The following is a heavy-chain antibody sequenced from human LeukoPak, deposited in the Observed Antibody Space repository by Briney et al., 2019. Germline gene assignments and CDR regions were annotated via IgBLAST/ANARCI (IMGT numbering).Heavy chain of an antibody. CDR1: GHTFINYG. CDR2: ISAYNGNT. CDR3: AAWADYYDSSGYYSYFDY. D-gene: IGHD3-22*01. V-gene: IGHV1-18*01. Sequence: ASVKVSCKASGHTFINYGISWVRQAPGQGLEWMGWISAYNGNTNYAQKFQGRVTMTRDTSISTAYMELSRLRSDDTAVYYCAAWADYYDSSGYYSYFDYWGQGTLVTVSS. J-gene: IGHJ4*02.